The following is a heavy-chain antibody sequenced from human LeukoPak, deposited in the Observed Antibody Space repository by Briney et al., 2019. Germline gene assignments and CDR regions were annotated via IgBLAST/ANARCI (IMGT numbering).Heavy chain of an antibody. Sequence: GGSLRLSCAASGFTFSSYSMHWVRQAPGKGLEWVSSISASSSSIYYADSVKGRFTISRDNAKNSLYLQMNSLRAEDTAVYYCAREVGYCSSTSCYGWFDPWGQGTLVTVSS. J-gene: IGHJ5*02. CDR3: AREVGYCSSTSCYGWFDP. CDR2: ISASSSSI. V-gene: IGHV3-21*01. CDR1: GFTFSSYS. D-gene: IGHD2-2*01.